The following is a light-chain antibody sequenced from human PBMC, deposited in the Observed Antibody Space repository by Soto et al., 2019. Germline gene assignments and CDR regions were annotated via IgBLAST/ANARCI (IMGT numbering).Light chain of an antibody. CDR3: QQYNNWPYT. CDR2: GAS. J-gene: IGKJ2*01. Sequence: EIVMTQSPATLSVSPGERATLSCRASQSVRSNLAWYQQKPGQAPRLLIYGASTRATGIPVRFSGSGSGPAFSLTISSLQSEDFAVYYCQQYNNWPYTFGQGTKLEI. CDR1: QSVRSN. V-gene: IGKV3-15*01.